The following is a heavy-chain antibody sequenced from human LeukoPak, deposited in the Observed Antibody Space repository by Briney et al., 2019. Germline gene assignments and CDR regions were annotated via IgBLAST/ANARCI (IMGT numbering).Heavy chain of an antibody. D-gene: IGHD3-10*01. Sequence: SETLSLTCTVSGGSISSSYWSWIRQSAGKGLEWIGRIYSSGTTNYNPSLKSRVTMSVDTSKNQFSLKLTSVTAADTAVYHCARGPWFNAFDIWGQGTMVNVS. J-gene: IGHJ3*02. CDR2: IYSSGTT. V-gene: IGHV4-4*07. CDR1: GGSISSSY. CDR3: ARGPWFNAFDI.